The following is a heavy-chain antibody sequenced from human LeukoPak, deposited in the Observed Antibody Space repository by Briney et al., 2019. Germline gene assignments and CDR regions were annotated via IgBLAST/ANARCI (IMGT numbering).Heavy chain of an antibody. Sequence: GGSLRLSCAGSGFTFSSYEMNWVRQAPGKGLEWVSYISSSGSTIYYADSVKGRFTISRDNAKNSLYLQMNSLRAEDTAVYYCAELGITMIGGVWGQGTMVTVSS. CDR1: GFTFSSYE. V-gene: IGHV3-48*03. CDR3: AELGITMIGGV. D-gene: IGHD3-10*02. CDR2: ISSSGSTI. J-gene: IGHJ3*01.